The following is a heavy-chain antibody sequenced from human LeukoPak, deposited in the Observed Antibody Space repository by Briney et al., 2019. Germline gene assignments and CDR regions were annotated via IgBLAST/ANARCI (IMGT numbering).Heavy chain of an antibody. V-gene: IGHV4-34*01. CDR3: ARGLPQWLVRGWFDP. J-gene: IGHJ5*02. Sequence: PSETLSLTCAVYGGSFSGYYWSWIRQPPGKGLEWIGEINHSGSTNYNPSLKSRVTISVDTSKNQFSLKLSSVTAADTAVYYCARGLPQWLVRGWFDPWGQGTLVTVSS. CDR2: INHSGST. D-gene: IGHD6-19*01. CDR1: GGSFSGYY.